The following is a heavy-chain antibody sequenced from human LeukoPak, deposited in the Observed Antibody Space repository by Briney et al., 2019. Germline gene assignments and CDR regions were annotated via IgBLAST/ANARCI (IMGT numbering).Heavy chain of an antibody. V-gene: IGHV1-46*01. Sequence: ASVKVSCKASGYTFTSYYMHWVRQAPGQGLEWMGIINPSGGSTSYAQKFQGRVTMTRDTSTSTVYMELSSLRSEDTAVYYCARGLVYASGYYYGMDVWGQGTTVTVSS. CDR1: GYTFTSYY. J-gene: IGHJ6*02. CDR3: ARGLVYASGYYYGMDV. CDR2: INPSGGST. D-gene: IGHD2-8*01.